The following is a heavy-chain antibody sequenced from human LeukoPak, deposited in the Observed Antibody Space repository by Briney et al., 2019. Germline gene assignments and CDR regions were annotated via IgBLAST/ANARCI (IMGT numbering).Heavy chain of an antibody. CDR2: ISGSGGST. J-gene: IGHJ6*02. Sequence: GFLRLSCAASGFTFSSYAMSWVRQAPGKGLEWVSAISGSGGSTYYADSVKGRFTISRDNSKNTLYLQMNSLRAEDTAVYYCAKVLRNYYGSGSYLDVWGQGTTVTVSS. CDR3: AKVLRNYYGSGSYLDV. D-gene: IGHD3-10*01. CDR1: GFTFSSYA. V-gene: IGHV3-23*01.